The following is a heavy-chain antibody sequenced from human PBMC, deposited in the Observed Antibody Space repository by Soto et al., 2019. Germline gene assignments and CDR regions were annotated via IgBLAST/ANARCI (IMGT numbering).Heavy chain of an antibody. J-gene: IGHJ6*02. CDR2: LDQHADER. CDR1: GLTFSTSW. CDR3: ARDGNGSGSYDLGRCYSGMDV. D-gene: IGHD3-10*01. V-gene: IGHV3-7*01. Sequence: PGGSLRLSCTARGLTFSTSWMTWLRQAPGKGLERVANLDQHADERNYAASVKVRLTISSDNAKNSLYLQMNSRRAEDTAVYYCARDGNGSGSYDLGRCYSGMDVWGQGTTVTVSS.